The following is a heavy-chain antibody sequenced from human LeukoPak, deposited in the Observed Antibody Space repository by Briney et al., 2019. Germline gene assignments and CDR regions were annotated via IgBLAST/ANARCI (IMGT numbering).Heavy chain of an antibody. J-gene: IGHJ3*02. V-gene: IGHV3-21*01. D-gene: IGHD2-15*01. CDR1: GFTLSTYN. CDR2: ITSSSTY. CDR3: ARGGGRNAFDI. Sequence: GGSLRLSCAASGFTLSTYNTHWVRQAPGKGLEWVSSITSSSTYYADTVKGRFTISRDNAKNTLYLQMNSLRAEDTAVYYCARGGGRNAFDIWGQGTMVTVSS.